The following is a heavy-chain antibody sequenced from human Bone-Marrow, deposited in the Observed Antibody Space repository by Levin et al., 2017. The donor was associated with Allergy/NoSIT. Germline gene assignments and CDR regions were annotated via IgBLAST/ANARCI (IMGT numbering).Heavy chain of an antibody. CDR3: ARYGEEPSAHFDY. Sequence: TTSETLSLTCTVSGGSISTYYWSWIRQSAEKGLEWIGRIYAGGSTSYNPSLNSRVTMSLDTSRNQFSLKVSSVTAADTAVYYCARYGEEPSAHFDYWGQGTLVTVSS. CDR1: GGSISTYY. CDR2: IYAGGST. D-gene: IGHD1-14*01. V-gene: IGHV4-4*07. J-gene: IGHJ4*02.